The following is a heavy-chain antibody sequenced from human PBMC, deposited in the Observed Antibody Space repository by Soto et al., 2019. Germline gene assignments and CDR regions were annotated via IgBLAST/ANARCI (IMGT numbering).Heavy chain of an antibody. V-gene: IGHV1-18*01. CDR1: GYRFTNDA. Sequence: QVQLVQSGTEVKKPGASVRVSCKASGYRFTNDAISWVRQAPGQGLEWMGWISPYNGNTNYAQNLQGRVTMITDTFTNTAYMELRSLTSDDTAVYYCARDPLSGNWFDPWGQGTLVTVSS. CDR2: ISPYNGNT. CDR3: ARDPLSGNWFDP. D-gene: IGHD3-10*01. J-gene: IGHJ5*02.